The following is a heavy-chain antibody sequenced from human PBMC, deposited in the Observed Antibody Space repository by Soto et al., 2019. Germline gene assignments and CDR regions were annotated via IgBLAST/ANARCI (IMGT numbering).Heavy chain of an antibody. CDR1: GSTFTSYG. V-gene: IGHV1-18*01. CDR2: IRNXNGHN. J-gene: IGHJ5*02. CDR3: ARGGTTIAL. Sequence: GXSVKVSCKASGSTFTSYGISWVRQAPGQGRQSMXWIRNXNGHNNNAKKXXGRVTTTXXXSKSTAYMELRRMRSDDTAVYYCARGGTTIALWGQGTLVTAPS. D-gene: IGHD1-1*01.